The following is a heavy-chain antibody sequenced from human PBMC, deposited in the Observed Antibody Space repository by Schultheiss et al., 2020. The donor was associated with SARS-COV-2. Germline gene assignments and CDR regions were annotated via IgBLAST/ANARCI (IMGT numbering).Heavy chain of an antibody. CDR3: AKGAWSSGWYRNFDY. CDR2: INGDGSVT. D-gene: IGHD6-19*01. J-gene: IGHJ4*02. CDR1: GFTFSSYA. Sequence: GGSLRLSCAASGFTFSSYAMSWVRQAPGKGLEWVSRINGDGSVTTYADSVKGRFTISRDNSKNTLYLQMNSLRAEDTAVYYCAKGAWSSGWYRNFDYWGQGTLVTVSS. V-gene: IGHV3-23*01.